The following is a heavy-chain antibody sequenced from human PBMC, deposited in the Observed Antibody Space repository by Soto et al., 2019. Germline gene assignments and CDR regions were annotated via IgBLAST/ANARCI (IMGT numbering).Heavy chain of an antibody. CDR2: ISFDGNDK. J-gene: IGHJ4*02. D-gene: IGHD5-12*01. Sequence: SLRLSCAACGCTFFGYGMHWVRKATGKGLEWVTMISFDGNDKYYTESVKGRFTISRDNSKNTLFLEMNSLRTEDTAVYYCAKDRSGYRGTFDYWGQGALVTVSS. CDR3: AKDRSGYRGTFDY. CDR1: GCTFFGYG. V-gene: IGHV3-30*18.